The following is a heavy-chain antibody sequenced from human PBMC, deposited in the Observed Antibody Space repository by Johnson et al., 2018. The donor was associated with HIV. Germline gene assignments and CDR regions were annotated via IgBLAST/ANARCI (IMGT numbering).Heavy chain of an antibody. CDR3: AREATGSSYAFDI. J-gene: IGHJ3*02. Sequence: GLEWVAVMWYDGRNKYYADSVKGRFIISRDNSKNTLLLQMNSLRAEDTAVYYCAREATGSSYAFDIWGQGTMVTVSS. D-gene: IGHD6-6*01. CDR2: MWYDGRNK. V-gene: IGHV3-33*01.